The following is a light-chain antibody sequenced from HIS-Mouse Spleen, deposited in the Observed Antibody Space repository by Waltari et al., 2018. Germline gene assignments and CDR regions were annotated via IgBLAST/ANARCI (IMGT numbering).Light chain of an antibody. CDR2: EDS. J-gene: IGLJ2*01. CDR1: ALPKKS. CDR3: YSTDSSGNHRV. Sequence: SYELTQPPSVSVSPGQTASIPCSGDALPKKSAYWYQQKSGQAPVLVIYEDSKRPSGIPERFSGSSSGTMATLTISGAQVEDEADYYCYSTDSSGNHRVFGGGTKLTVL. V-gene: IGLV3-10*01.